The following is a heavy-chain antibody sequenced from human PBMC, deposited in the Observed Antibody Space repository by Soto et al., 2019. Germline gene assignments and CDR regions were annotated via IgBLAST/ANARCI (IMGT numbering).Heavy chain of an antibody. V-gene: IGHV1-69*06. J-gene: IGHJ3*01. CDR2: IIPIIDTT. CDR1: GGNFNNYA. D-gene: IGHD3-16*02. Sequence: QVQLVQSGAEVKKPGSSVKVSCKASGGNFNNYAISWVRQAPAQGLQWMGGIIPIIDTTHYAQKLQGRVTISADRGRTTVYMELTGLTSDDSATYFCAREPRYLDAFSLWGQRTVVTVSS. CDR3: AREPRYLDAFSL.